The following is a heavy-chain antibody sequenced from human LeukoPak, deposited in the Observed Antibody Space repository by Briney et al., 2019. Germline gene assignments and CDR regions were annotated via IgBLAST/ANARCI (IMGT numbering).Heavy chain of an antibody. V-gene: IGHV4-30-4*07. CDR3: ARQRTRDSSWYGNWFDP. J-gene: IGHJ5*02. CDR1: GGSISSGGYS. Sequence: SETLSLTCTVSGGSISSGGYSWSWIRQPPGKGLEWIGYISYSGSTYYNPSLKSRVTMSLDTSKNQFSLKLSSVTAADTAVYYCARQRTRDSSWYGNWFDPWGQGTLVTVSS. CDR2: ISYSGST. D-gene: IGHD6-13*01.